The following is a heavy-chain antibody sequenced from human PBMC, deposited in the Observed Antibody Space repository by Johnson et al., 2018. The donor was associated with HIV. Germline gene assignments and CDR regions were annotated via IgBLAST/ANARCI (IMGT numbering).Heavy chain of an antibody. CDR3: VTADRGSA. Sequence: VQLVESGGGVVQPGRSLRLSCAASGFTFSSYGMHWVRQAPGKGLEWVAVIWYDGSNKYYADSVKGRFTISRDNSKNTLYLQMNSLRDEDTAVYYCVTADRGSAWGQGTTVTVSS. D-gene: IGHD1-26*01. CDR2: IWYDGSNK. J-gene: IGHJ3*01. V-gene: IGHV3-33*01. CDR1: GFTFSSYG.